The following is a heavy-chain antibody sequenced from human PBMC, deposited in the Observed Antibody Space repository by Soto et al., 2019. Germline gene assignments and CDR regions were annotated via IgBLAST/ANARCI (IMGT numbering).Heavy chain of an antibody. CDR2: IYYSGSP. Sequence: PSETLSLTCTVSGGSISSSSYSWGWLRQPPGKGLEWIGSIYYSGSPYYNPSLKSRLTISVDTSKNQFSLKLNSVTAADTAVYYCARHEGCSSTTCSATNWFDPRGQGTLVTVSS. CDR3: ARHEGCSSTTCSATNWFDP. V-gene: IGHV4-39*01. CDR1: GGSISSSSYS. J-gene: IGHJ5*02. D-gene: IGHD2-2*01.